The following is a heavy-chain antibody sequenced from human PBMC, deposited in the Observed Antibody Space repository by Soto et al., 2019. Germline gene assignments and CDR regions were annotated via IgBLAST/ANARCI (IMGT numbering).Heavy chain of an antibody. J-gene: IGHJ4*02. D-gene: IGHD5-18*01. V-gene: IGHV4-34*01. CDR3: ARHARQIQSLDY. CDR1: GGSFSGYY. CDR2: INHSGST. Sequence: SETLSLTCAVYGGSFSGYYWNWIRQPPGKGLEWIGEINHSGSTNYNPSLKSRVTISVDTSKNQFSLKLSSVTAADTAVYYCARHARQIQSLDYWGQGTLVTVSS.